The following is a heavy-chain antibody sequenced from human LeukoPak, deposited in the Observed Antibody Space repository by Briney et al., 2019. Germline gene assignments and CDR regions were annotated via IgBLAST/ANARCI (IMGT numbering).Heavy chain of an antibody. CDR2: ISGSGTV. CDR3: ARGFRDTAMFLAY. V-gene: IGHV3-48*03. J-gene: IGHJ4*02. Sequence: RGWALRLSCTSSGLTFSRFEMNGVRLARCREGDGISCISGSGTVHYADSVKGRFTISRDNRRHSLYLQMDSLRAEDTAVYYCARGFRDTAMFLAYWGQGTLVTVSS. D-gene: IGHD5-18*01. CDR1: GLTFSRFE.